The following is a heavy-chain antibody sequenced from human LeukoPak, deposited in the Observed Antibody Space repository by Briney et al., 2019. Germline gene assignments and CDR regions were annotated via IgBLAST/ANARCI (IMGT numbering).Heavy chain of an antibody. Sequence: ASVKVSCKASGYTFTSYYMHWVRQAPGQGLEWMGIINPSGGSTSYAQKFQGRVTMTRDTSTSTVYMELSSLRSEDTAVYYCARSGGYYDILWGQTISYYFDYWGQGTLVTVPS. J-gene: IGHJ4*02. D-gene: IGHD3-9*01. CDR3: ARSGGYYDILWGQTISYYFDY. CDR1: GYTFTSYY. CDR2: INPSGGST. V-gene: IGHV1-46*01.